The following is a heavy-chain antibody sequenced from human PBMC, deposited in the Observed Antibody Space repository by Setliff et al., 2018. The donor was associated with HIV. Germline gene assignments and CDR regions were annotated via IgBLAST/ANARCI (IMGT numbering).Heavy chain of an antibody. V-gene: IGHV3-23*01. J-gene: IGHJ4*02. CDR1: GFTFSSYA. CDR2: ISGSGGST. CDR3: ARTREQWVVREFDY. Sequence: PGGSLRLSCAASGFTFSSYAMSWVRQAPGKGLEWVSAISGSGGSTYYVDSVKGRFTISRDNAKNSLFLQMNSLRVEDTAVYYCARTREQWVVREFDYWGQGMLVTVSS. D-gene: IGHD6-19*01.